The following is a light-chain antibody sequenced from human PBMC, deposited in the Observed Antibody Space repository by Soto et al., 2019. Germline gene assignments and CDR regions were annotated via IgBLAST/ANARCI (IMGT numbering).Light chain of an antibody. CDR2: DTS. Sequence: EIVVTQSPATLSSSPGERATLACRASQSVGSYLAWFQQTPGQAPRLLIYDTSNRATGIPARFSGSGSGTDFTLTISSLETEDFAVYYCQQRSDWPPTFGQGTKVDIK. J-gene: IGKJ1*01. V-gene: IGKV3-11*01. CDR3: QQRSDWPPT. CDR1: QSVGSY.